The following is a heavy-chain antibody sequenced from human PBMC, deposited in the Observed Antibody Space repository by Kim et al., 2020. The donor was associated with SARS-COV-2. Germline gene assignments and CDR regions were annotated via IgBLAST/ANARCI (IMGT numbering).Heavy chain of an antibody. J-gene: IGHJ4*02. CDR3: ARPSKTGTHPWYFDY. CDR1: GYSFTSYW. Sequence: GESLKISCKGSGYSFTSYWIGWVRQMPGKGLEWMGIIYPGDSDTRYSPSFQGQVTISADKSISTAYLQWSSLKASDTAMYYCARPSKTGTHPWYFDYWGQGTLVTVSS. V-gene: IGHV5-51*01. CDR2: IYPGDSDT. D-gene: IGHD3-10*01.